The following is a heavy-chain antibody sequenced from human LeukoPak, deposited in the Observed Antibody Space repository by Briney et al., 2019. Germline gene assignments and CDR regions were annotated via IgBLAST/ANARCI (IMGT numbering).Heavy chain of an antibody. CDR3: AKDLTSGYDPGAQDY. CDR1: GFTFSSYA. D-gene: IGHD5-12*01. J-gene: IGHJ4*02. CDR2: ISYDGSNK. Sequence: PGRSLRLSCAASGFTFSSYAMHWVRQAPGKGLEWVAVISYDGSNKYYADSVKGRSTISRDNSKNTLYLQMNSLRAEDTALYYCAKDLTSGYDPGAQDYWGQGTLVTVSS. V-gene: IGHV3-30-3*01.